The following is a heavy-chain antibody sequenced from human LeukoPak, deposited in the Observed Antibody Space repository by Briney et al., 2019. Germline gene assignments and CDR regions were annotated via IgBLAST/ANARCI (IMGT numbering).Heavy chain of an antibody. CDR3: ARVPGENVLLWFGELLSRRETYYYYYMDV. CDR1: GFTFSSYW. CDR2: IKQDGSEK. Sequence: PGGSLRLSCAASGFTFSSYWMSWVRQAPGKGLEWVANIKQDGSEKYYVDSVKGRFTISRDNAKNSLYLQMNSLRAEDTAVYYCARVPGENVLLWFGELLSRRETYYYYYMDVWGKGTTVTVSS. V-gene: IGHV3-7*01. J-gene: IGHJ6*03. D-gene: IGHD3-10*01.